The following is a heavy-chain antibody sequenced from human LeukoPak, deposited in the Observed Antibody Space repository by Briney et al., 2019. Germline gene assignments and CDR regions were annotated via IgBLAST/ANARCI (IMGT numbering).Heavy chain of an antibody. CDR3: AKDRCSNGVGCYYYYMDV. CDR1: GFTFRNYS. V-gene: IGHV3-48*01. CDR2: MSSGGETI. Sequence: GGSLRLSCAASGFTFRNYSMNWVRQAPGKGLEWISYMSSGGETIYYADSVKGRFSISRDSSKNILYLQMNSLRAEDTAVYYCAKDRCSNGVGCYYYYMDVWGKGTTVTISS. J-gene: IGHJ6*03. D-gene: IGHD2-8*01.